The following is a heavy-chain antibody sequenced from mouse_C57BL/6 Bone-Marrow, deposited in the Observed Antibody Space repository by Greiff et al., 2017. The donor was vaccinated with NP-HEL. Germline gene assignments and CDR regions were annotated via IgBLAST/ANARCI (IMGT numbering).Heavy chain of an antibody. V-gene: IGHV5-6*01. D-gene: IGHD6-2*01. CDR1: GFTFSSYG. CDR3: ARQISDV. J-gene: IGHJ1*03. Sequence: EVNVVESGGDLVKPGGSLKLSCAASGFTFSSYGMSWVRQTPDKRLEWVATISSGGSYTYYPDSVKGRFTISRDNAKNTLYLQMSSLKSEDTAMYYCARQISDVWGTGTTVTVSS. CDR2: ISSGGSYT.